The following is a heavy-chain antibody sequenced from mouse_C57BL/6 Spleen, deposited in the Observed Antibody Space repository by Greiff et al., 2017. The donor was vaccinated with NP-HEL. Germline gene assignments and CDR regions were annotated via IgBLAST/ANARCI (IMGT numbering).Heavy chain of an antibody. CDR3: ARSGPYYYGSSPFAY. J-gene: IGHJ3*01. V-gene: IGHV1-18*01. D-gene: IGHD1-1*01. CDR2: INPNNGGT. Sequence: VQLQQSGPELVKPGASVKIPCKASGYTFTDYHMDWVKQSHGKSLEWIGDINPNNGGTIYNQKFKGKATLTVDKSASTAYMELSSLTSEDTAVYYCARSGPYYYGSSPFAYWGQGTLVTVSA. CDR1: GYTFTDYH.